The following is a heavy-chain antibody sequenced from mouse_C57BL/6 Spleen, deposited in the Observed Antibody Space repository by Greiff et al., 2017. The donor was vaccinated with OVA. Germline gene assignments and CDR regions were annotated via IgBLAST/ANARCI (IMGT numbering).Heavy chain of an antibody. V-gene: IGHV1-64*01. CDR1: GYTFTSYW. CDR2: IHPNSGST. Sequence: QVQLQQPGAELVKPGASVKLSCKASGYTFTSYWMHWVKQRPGQGLEWIGMIHPNSGSTNYNAKFKSKATLTVDKSSSTAYMQLSSLTSEDSSVYNCATIYYCKGGAMDYWGQGTSVTVSS. D-gene: IGHD2-1*01. J-gene: IGHJ4*01. CDR3: ATIYYCKGGAMDY.